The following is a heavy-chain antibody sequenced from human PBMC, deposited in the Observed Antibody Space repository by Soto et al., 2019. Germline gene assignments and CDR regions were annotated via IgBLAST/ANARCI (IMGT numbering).Heavy chain of an antibody. CDR1: GFTVYSNY. CDR2: IYRDGTT. CDR3: ARGGEHIGFEY. J-gene: IGHJ4*02. Sequence: PVGSLRLSCAASGFTVYSNYISWVRQAPGKGLEWVSLIYRDGTTYYADTVKGRFTISKDNSMNTLYLQMNSLRAEDTAVYYCARGGEHIGFEYWGQGALVTVSS. V-gene: IGHV3-53*01. D-gene: IGHD4-17*01.